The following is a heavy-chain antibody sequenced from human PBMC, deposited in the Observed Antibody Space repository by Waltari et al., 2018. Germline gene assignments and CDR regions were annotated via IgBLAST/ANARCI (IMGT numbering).Heavy chain of an antibody. CDR2: GFPTLGMA. D-gene: IGHD3-3*01. J-gene: IGHJ6*02. CDR1: GGTFSSYA. V-gene: IGHV1-69*09. Sequence: QVQLVQSGAEVKKPGSSVKVSCKASGGTFSSYAISWVRQAPGQGLEWMGRGFPTLGMANDEQKFKGRGTSTAEKSTSTADMELGSLGSEDTAVYYCARMGIRCLERPSGYYYGMDVWGQGTTVTVSS. CDR3: ARMGIRCLERPSGYYYGMDV.